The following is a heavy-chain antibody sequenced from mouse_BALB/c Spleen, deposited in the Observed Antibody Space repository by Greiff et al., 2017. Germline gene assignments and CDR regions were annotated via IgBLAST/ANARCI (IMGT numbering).Heavy chain of an antibody. CDR2: IAPGSGST. D-gene: IGHD4-1*01. J-gene: IGHJ2*01. CDR3: ARWGTGWYFDY. V-gene: IGHV1S41*01. Sequence: DLVKPGASVKLSCKASGYTFTSYWINWIKQRPGQGLEWIGRIAPGSGSTYYNEMFKGKATLTVDTSSSTAYIQLSSLSSEDSAFYFCARWGTGWYFDYWGQGTTLTVSS. CDR1: GYTFTSYW.